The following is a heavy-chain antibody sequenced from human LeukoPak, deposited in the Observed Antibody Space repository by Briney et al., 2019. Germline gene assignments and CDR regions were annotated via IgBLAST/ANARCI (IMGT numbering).Heavy chain of an antibody. D-gene: IGHD2-2*01. J-gene: IGHJ1*01. Sequence: GGSLRLSCAASGFTFSSYSTNWVRQAPGKGLEWVSSISSSSSYIYYADSVKGRFTISRDNAKNSLYLQMNSLRAEDTAVYYCARDRHCSSTSCYPAEYFQHWGQGTLVTVSS. V-gene: IGHV3-21*01. CDR2: ISSSSSYI. CDR1: GFTFSSYS. CDR3: ARDRHCSSTSCYPAEYFQH.